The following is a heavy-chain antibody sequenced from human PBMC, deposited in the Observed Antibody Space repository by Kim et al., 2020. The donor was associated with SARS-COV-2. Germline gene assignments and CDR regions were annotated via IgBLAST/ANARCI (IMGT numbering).Heavy chain of an antibody. V-gene: IGHV3-49*04. D-gene: IGHD3-22*01. CDR1: GFTFGDYA. CDR3: TRQSAYHYDSSGYLYYYGLDV. CDR2: IRSKASGGTT. J-gene: IGHJ6*02. Sequence: GGSLRLSCTASGFTFGDYAMSWVRQAPGKGLEWVGFIRSKASGGTTEYAASVKGRFTISRDDSKSIAYLQMNSLKTEDTAVYYCTRQSAYHYDSSGYLYYYGLDVWGQGTTVTVSS.